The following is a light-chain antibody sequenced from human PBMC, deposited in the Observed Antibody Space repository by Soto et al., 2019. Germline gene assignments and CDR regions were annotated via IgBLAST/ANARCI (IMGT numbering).Light chain of an antibody. Sequence: SVLTQPASVSGSPGQSITISCTGTSSDVGGYNYVSWCQQHPGKAPKLMTYDVSNRPSGVSNRFSGSKSGNTASLTISGLQAEDEADYYCSSYTSSSTLPYVFGTGTKVTVL. V-gene: IGLV2-14*01. J-gene: IGLJ1*01. CDR2: DVS. CDR1: SSDVGGYNY. CDR3: SSYTSSSTLPYV.